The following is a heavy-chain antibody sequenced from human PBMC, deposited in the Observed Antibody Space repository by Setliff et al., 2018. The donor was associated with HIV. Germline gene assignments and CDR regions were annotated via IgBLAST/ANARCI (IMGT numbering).Heavy chain of an antibody. V-gene: IGHV1-46*01. CDR2: VYPSDGST. CDR1: GYTFTSYY. J-gene: IGHJ4*02. D-gene: IGHD4-17*01. Sequence: GASVKVSCKASGYTFTSYYMHWVRQAPGQGLEWMGMVYPSDGSTSYAQKFQGRDTMTRDTSTSTIYMELNSLTSEDTAIYYCARSGREANLYGLYGVHYFDYWGQGTLVTVSS. CDR3: ARSGREANLYGLYGVHYFDY.